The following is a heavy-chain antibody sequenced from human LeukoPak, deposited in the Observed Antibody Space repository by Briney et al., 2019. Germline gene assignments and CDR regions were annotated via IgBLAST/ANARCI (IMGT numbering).Heavy chain of an antibody. CDR1: GFTFSSYG. CDR3: AKGDLAAAGRDDAFDI. D-gene: IGHD6-13*01. J-gene: IGHJ3*02. CDR2: IQNDATNK. V-gene: IGHV3-30*02. Sequence: GGSLRLSCAASGFTFSSYGMHWVRQAPGKGLDWVALIQNDATNKYYADSVKGRFTISRDNSKNTLYLQMNSLRAEDTAIYYCAKGDLAAAGRDDAFDIWGQGTMVTVSS.